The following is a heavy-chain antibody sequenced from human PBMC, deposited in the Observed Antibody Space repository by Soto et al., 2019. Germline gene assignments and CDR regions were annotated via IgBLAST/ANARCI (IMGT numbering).Heavy chain of an antibody. Sequence: PSETLSLTCTVSNASISSRKWWTWVRQTPGKGLEWIGEIYHSGSINHNPYLKSRVTMSVDKSNNQFSQKMTSVTAADTAVYYCARLLAGGLSRWFDPWGQGTLVTVSS. V-gene: IGHV4-4*02. CDR1: NASISSRKW. CDR3: ARLLAGGLSRWFDP. J-gene: IGHJ5*02. CDR2: IYHSGSI. D-gene: IGHD6-19*01.